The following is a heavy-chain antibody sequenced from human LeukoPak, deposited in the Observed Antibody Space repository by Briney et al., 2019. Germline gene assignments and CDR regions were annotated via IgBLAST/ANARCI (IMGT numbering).Heavy chain of an antibody. CDR3: AREYSSGWYPRD. CDR1: GFTFSSCG. D-gene: IGHD6-19*01. J-gene: IGHJ4*02. CDR2: IGPTGTDR. Sequence: GGSLRLSCAASGFTFSSCGFNWVRQAPGKGLEWVSSIGPTGTDRYYADSVRGRFTISRDNAKNSMYLQMNSLRAEDTAVYYCAREYSSGWYPRDWGQGTLVTVSS. V-gene: IGHV3-21*01.